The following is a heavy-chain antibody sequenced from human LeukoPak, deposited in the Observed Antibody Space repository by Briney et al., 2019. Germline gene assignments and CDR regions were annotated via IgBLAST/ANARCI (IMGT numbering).Heavy chain of an antibody. D-gene: IGHD6-19*01. CDR2: IYNTDDS. CDR3: ARTPPTYTSGWYFDY. Sequence: SETLSLTCTVSGGSISTYYWSWIRQPPGKGLQWIGYIYNTDDSNYNPSLKSRVTISADRSKNQFSLKLSSVTAADTAVYYCARTPPTYTSGWYFDYWGQGILVTVSS. CDR1: GGSISTYY. V-gene: IGHV4-59*12. J-gene: IGHJ4*02.